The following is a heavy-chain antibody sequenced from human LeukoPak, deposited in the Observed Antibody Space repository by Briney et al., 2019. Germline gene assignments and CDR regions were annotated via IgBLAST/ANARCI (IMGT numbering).Heavy chain of an antibody. Sequence: SETLSLTCSVSGGSITSHHWSWIRQPPGEGLEWIGDFDYTGSTNQNPSLRSRVTISVDTSKNQFSLRLSSVTAADTAVYFCARDPHSGGNKRYFDYWGQGTLVTVSS. CDR3: ARDPHSGGNKRYFDY. J-gene: IGHJ4*02. V-gene: IGHV4-59*11. CDR2: FDYTGST. CDR1: GGSITSHH. D-gene: IGHD4-23*01.